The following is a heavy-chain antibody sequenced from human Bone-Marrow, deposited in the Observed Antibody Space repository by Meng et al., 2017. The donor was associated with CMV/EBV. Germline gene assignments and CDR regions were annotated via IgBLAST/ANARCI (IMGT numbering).Heavy chain of an antibody. CDR1: GYTFTSYG. V-gene: IGHV1-2*02. J-gene: IGHJ4*02. CDR3: ARGTTSSLRALGY. Sequence: ASVKVSCKASGYTFTSYGISWVRQAPGQGLEWMGWINPNSGGTNYAQKFQDRVTMTRDTSISTAYMELSRLRSDDTAVYYCARGTTSSLRALGYWGQGTLVTVSS. D-gene: IGHD2-2*01. CDR2: INPNSGGT.